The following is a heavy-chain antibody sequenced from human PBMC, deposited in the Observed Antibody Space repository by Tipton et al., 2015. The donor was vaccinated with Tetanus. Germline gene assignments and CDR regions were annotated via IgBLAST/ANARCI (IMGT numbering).Heavy chain of an antibody. V-gene: IGHV4-4*07. Sequence: TLSLTCTVSGGSTHSFYWTWIRQSAGKGLEWIGRIYSGGSTNYNPSLKSRVTISMDTSKNQFSLKLSSVTAADTAVYYCARGTGDYWGQGTLVTVSS. D-gene: IGHD1-14*01. CDR1: GGSTHSFY. CDR2: IYSGGST. CDR3: ARGTGDY. J-gene: IGHJ4*02.